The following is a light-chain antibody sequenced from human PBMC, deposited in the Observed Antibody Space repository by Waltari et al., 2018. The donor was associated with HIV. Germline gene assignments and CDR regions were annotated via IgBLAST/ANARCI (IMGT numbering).Light chain of an antibody. J-gene: IGLJ3*02. V-gene: IGLV1-47*01. CDR1: SSNIERNY. CDR3: AVWDESLDGWL. CDR2: KDN. Sequence: QSELTQSPSASGTPGQRITISCSGSSSNIERNYVYWYKQFPGSTPKVLIYKDNDRPSGDPDRSSGSKAGTSASLLTSGLRSDDEADYYGAVWDESLDGWLFGGGTKLTVL.